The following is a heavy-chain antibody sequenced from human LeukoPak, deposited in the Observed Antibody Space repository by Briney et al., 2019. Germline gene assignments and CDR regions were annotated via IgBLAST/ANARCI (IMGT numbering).Heavy chain of an antibody. CDR2: INHSGST. CDR1: GGSFSGYY. D-gene: IGHD6-13*01. CDR3: ARGPESIAAATPFDP. V-gene: IGHV4-34*01. J-gene: IGHJ5*02. Sequence: SETLSLTCAVYGGSFSGYYWSWIRQPPGKGLEWTGEINHSGSTNYNPSLKSRVTISVDTSKNQFSLKLSSVTAADTAVYYCARGPESIAAATPFDPWGQGTLVTVSS.